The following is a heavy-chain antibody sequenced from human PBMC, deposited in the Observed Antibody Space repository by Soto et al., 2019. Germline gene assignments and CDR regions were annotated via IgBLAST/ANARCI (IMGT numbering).Heavy chain of an antibody. CDR3: ATLRDYNWNYLDY. V-gene: IGHV1-3*01. CDR1: GYTFTSYA. J-gene: IGHJ4*02. D-gene: IGHD1-20*01. Sequence: ASVKVSCTASGYTFTSYAMHWVRQAPGQRLEWMGWINAGNGNTKYSQKFQGRVTITRDTSASTAYMELSSLRSEDTAVYYCATLRDYNWNYLDYWGQGTLVTVSS. CDR2: INAGNGNT.